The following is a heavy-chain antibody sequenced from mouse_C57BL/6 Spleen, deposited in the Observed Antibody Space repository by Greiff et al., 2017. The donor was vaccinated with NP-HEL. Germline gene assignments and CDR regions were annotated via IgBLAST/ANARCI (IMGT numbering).Heavy chain of an antibody. V-gene: IGHV1-54*01. CDR2: INPGSGGT. CDR3: AREDGYPGY. J-gene: IGHJ2*01. CDR1: GYAFTNYL. D-gene: IGHD2-3*01. Sequence: QVQLKESGAELVRPGTSVKVSCKASGYAFTNYLIEWVKQRPGQGLEWIGVINPGSGGTKYNEKFKSKATLTVDKPSSTAYMQLSSLTSEDSAVYYCAREDGYPGYWGQGTTLTVSS.